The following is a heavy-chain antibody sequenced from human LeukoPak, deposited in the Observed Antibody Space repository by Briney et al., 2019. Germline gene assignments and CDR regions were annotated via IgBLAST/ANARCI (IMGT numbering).Heavy chain of an antibody. J-gene: IGHJ4*02. CDR2: IYYSGST. V-gene: IGHV4-59*08. CDR1: GGSISSYY. CDR3: ARMYDSRGYYYPFDY. D-gene: IGHD3-22*01. Sequence: SETLSLTCTVSGGSISSYYWSWIRQPPGKGLEWIGYIYYSGSTNYNPSLKSRVTISVDTSKNHFSLKLSSVTAADTAVYYCARMYDSRGYYYPFDYWGQGTLVTVSS.